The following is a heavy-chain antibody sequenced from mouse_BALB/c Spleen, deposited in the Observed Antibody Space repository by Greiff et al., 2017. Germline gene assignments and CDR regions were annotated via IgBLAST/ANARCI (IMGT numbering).Heavy chain of an antibody. D-gene: IGHD1-1*01. Sequence: EVQLQESGGGLVQPGGSRKLSCAASGFTFSSFGMHWVRQAPEKGLEWVAYISSGSSTIYYADTVKGRFTISRDNPKNTLFLQMTSLRSEDTAMYYCARDYYGYYYAMDYWGQGTSVTVSS. CDR2: ISSGSSTI. CDR3: ARDYYGYYYAMDY. V-gene: IGHV5-17*02. CDR1: GFTFSSFG. J-gene: IGHJ4*01.